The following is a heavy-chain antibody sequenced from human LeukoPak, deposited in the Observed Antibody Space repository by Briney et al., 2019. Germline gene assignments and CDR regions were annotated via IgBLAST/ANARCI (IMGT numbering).Heavy chain of an antibody. D-gene: IGHD5-18*01. V-gene: IGHV3-30*18. CDR2: ISYDGNDK. CDR3: AKDLPAIPVATFDP. CDR1: GFTFSSYA. J-gene: IGHJ5*02. Sequence: GGSLRLSCAASGFTFSSYAMSWVRQAPGKGLEWVAVISYDGNDKYYADSVKGRFTISRDNSKNTLYLQMNSLRTEDTAVYYCAKDLPAIPVATFDPWGQGTLVTVSS.